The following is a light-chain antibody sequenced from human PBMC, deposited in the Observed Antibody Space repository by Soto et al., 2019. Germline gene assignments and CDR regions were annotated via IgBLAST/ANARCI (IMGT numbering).Light chain of an antibody. Sequence: QSALTQPPSASGSPGQSVTISCTGTSSDIAIYNYVSWYQQHPGKAPKLMIFEVSKRPSGVPDRFSGSKSANTASLTVSGLQDEDEADYYCSSHGGSNILIFGGGTKVTVL. CDR2: EVS. CDR3: SSHGGSNILI. J-gene: IGLJ2*01. CDR1: SSDIAIYNY. V-gene: IGLV2-8*01.